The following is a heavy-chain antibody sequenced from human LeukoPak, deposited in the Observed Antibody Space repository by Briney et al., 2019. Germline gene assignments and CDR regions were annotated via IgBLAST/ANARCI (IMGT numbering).Heavy chain of an antibody. V-gene: IGHV4-34*01. CDR3: ARVRYGPRLGS. Sequence: SSETLCLTCGVYGASFRDSHWSWIRQSPEKGVEWIGENNYSGSTSYNPSLNSRVIMSVDRSKNQLALRLTSVPAADPAVYFCARVRYGPRLGSWGKGTLVTVSS. J-gene: IGHJ4*02. D-gene: IGHD3-16*01. CDR1: GASFRDSH. CDR2: NNYSGST.